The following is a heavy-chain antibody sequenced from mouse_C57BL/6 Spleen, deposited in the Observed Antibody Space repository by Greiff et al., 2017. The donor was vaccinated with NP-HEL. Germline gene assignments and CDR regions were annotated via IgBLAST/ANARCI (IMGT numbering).Heavy chain of an antibody. Sequence: VQLQQSGTELVKPGASVKLSCKASGYTFTSYWMHWVKQRPGQGLEWIGNINPSNGGTNYNEKFKSKATLTVDKSSSTAYMQLSSLTSEDSAVYYCAKTGTGYYAMDYWGQGTSVTVSS. CDR3: AKTGTGYYAMDY. CDR2: INPSNGGT. V-gene: IGHV1-53*01. J-gene: IGHJ4*01. D-gene: IGHD4-1*01. CDR1: GYTFTSYW.